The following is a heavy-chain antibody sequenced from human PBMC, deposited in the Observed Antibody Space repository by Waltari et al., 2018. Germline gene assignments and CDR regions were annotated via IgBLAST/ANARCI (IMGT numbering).Heavy chain of an antibody. CDR2: LKSAKTRTDGGTT. V-gene: IGHV3-15*01. CDR1: GFTFMDAW. Sequence: EVQLVESGGGLLKPGESLRLSCVASGFTFMDAWMTWVRQAPGKGLEWVARLKSAKTRTDGGTTHYAAPVKGRFTISRDDSKNTLYLQMNSLKTEDTAVYYCAADVPNLGAGEFDHWGRGTLVTVSS. CDR3: AADVPNLGAGEFDH. D-gene: IGHD6-19*01. J-gene: IGHJ4*02.